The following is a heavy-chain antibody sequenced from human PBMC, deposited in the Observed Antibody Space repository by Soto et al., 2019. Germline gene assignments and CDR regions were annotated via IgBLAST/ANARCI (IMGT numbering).Heavy chain of an antibody. CDR2: INHSGST. J-gene: IGHJ6*02. V-gene: IGHV4-34*01. Sequence: SETLSLTCAVYGGSFSGYYWSWIRQPPGKGLEWIGEINHSGSTNYNPSLKSRVTISVDTSRNQFSLRLTSVTAADTAVYYCARDSTRWFPYYGVDVWGPGTSVTVSS. D-gene: IGHD6-13*01. CDR1: GGSFSGYY. CDR3: ARDSTRWFPYYGVDV.